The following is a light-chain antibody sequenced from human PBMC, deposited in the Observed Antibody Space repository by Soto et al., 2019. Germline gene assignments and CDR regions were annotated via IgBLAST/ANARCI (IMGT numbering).Light chain of an antibody. CDR2: SAS. Sequence: DIVMTQSPDSLAVSLGERATINCKSSQSVLYSSNNKHHLAWYQQKPGQPPKLLIYSASTRETGVPDRFSGGGSWTDFTLTISSLQAEDVAVYYCQQYYRTPPWTFGQGTKVEIK. CDR3: QQYYRTPPWT. J-gene: IGKJ1*01. CDR1: QSVLYSSNNKHH. V-gene: IGKV4-1*01.